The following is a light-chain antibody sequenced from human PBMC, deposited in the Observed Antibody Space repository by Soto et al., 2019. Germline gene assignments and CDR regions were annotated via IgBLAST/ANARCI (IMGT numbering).Light chain of an antibody. V-gene: IGLV1-51*01. CDR2: ANN. Sequence: QSVLTQPPSVSAAPGQKVTISCSGSSSNIGNNDVSWYQQLPGTAPRLLIYANNKRPSHTPDRFSGPKSGTSATLDITGLQTGDEADYYCGTWESSLSVAVFGGGTKLTVL. CDR3: GTWESSLSVAV. J-gene: IGLJ2*01. CDR1: SSNIGNND.